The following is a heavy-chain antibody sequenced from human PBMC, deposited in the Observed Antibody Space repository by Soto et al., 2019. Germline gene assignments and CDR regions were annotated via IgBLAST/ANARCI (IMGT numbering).Heavy chain of an antibody. V-gene: IGHV1-69*06. Sequence: ASVKVSCKAPGDSFSNYAISWVRQAPGQGLQWMGNFIPIFGTTNSAQTFQGRVAITADKSSTTAYMELSSLRSEDTAVYYCAQQRVATPPVTFDYWGQGSLVTVSS. J-gene: IGHJ4*02. CDR1: GDSFSNYA. D-gene: IGHD2-15*01. CDR2: FIPIFGTT. CDR3: AQQRVATPPVTFDY.